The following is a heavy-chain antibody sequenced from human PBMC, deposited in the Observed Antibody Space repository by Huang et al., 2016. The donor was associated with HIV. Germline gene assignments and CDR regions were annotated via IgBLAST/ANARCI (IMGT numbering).Heavy chain of an antibody. CDR1: GFTFTNYA. Sequence: QVQLVESGGGLVQPGRSLRLSCAASGFTFTNYAIHWVGQARGEGLEWVAFISYDGRKKFYADSVKCRFTISRDNSKSTLYLLMNSLRVDDTALYYCARSAVPGDGDWFDPWGQGTLVTVSS. CDR3: ARSAVPGDGDWFDP. V-gene: IGHV3-30*04. J-gene: IGHJ5*02. D-gene: IGHD6-19*01. CDR2: ISYDGRKK.